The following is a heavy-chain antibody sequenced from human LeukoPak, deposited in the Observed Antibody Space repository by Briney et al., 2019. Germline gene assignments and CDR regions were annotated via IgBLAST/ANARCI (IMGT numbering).Heavy chain of an antibody. V-gene: IGHV3-30-3*01. J-gene: IGHJ4*02. D-gene: IGHD2/OR15-2a*01. CDR3: ARSFGSRGGPYYFDY. Sequence: PGRSLRLSCAASGFTFSSYAMHWVRQAPGKGLEWVAVISYDGSNKYYADFVKGRFTISRDNSKNTLYLQMNSLRAEDTAVYYCARSFGSRGGPYYFDYWGQGTLVTVSS. CDR1: GFTFSSYA. CDR2: ISYDGSNK.